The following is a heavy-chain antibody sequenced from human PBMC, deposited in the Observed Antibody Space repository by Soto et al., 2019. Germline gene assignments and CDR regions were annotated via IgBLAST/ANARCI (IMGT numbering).Heavy chain of an antibody. Sequence: VGSLRLSCAASGFTFSSYEMNWVRQAPGKGLEWVSYISSSGSTIYYADSVKGRFTISRDNAKNSLYLQMNSLRAEDTAVYYCARDRDYYDSSGYCDYWGQGTLVTVSS. CDR3: ARDRDYYDSSGYCDY. CDR2: ISSSGSTI. V-gene: IGHV3-48*03. D-gene: IGHD3-22*01. J-gene: IGHJ4*02. CDR1: GFTFSSYE.